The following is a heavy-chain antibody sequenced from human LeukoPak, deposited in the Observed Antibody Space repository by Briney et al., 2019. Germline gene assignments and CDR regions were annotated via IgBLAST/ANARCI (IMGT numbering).Heavy chain of an antibody. CDR1: GFTFSSYG. V-gene: IGHV3-30*03. CDR3: ASRNSSSDY. D-gene: IGHD6-13*01. Sequence: GGSLRLSCAASGFTFSSYGMHWVRQAPGKGLEWVAVISYDGSNKYYADSVKGRFTISRDNARNTLYLQMNSLRAEDTAVYYCASRNSSSDYWGQGTLVTVSS. J-gene: IGHJ4*02. CDR2: ISYDGSNK.